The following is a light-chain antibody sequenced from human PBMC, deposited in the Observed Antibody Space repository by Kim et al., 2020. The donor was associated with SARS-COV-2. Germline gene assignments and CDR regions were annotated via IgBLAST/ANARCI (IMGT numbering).Light chain of an antibody. CDR1: KGVSRW. CDR3: QHHTSYNTT. CDR2: EVC. J-gene: IGKJ5*01. V-gene: IGKV1-5*01. Sequence: GRVSSTKRASKGVSRWLAWDLQKRGKGPKLLIGEVCAVESGVPSRVSGSGSGTEVTLTNSSLQPANVATYYSQHHTSYNTTVDQGTRLEI.